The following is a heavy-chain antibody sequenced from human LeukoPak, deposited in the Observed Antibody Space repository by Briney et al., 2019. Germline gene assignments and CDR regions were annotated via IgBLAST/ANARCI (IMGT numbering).Heavy chain of an antibody. CDR2: VRGSDART. D-gene: IGHD2-15*01. CDR1: GFTFSSYA. Sequence: PGGSLRLSCAASGFTFSSYAMNWVRQAPGKGVEWVSAVRGSDARTSYADSVQGPFNISRDNSKNTLYLQMNSLRAEATDVYSCAKTRGGRYYSGSDYWGQGTLVTVSS. J-gene: IGHJ4*02. V-gene: IGHV3-23*01. CDR3: AKTRGGRYYSGSDY.